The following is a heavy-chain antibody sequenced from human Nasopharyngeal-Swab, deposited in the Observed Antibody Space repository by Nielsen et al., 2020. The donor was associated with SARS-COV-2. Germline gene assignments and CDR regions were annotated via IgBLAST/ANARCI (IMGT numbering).Heavy chain of an antibody. Sequence: ASVKVSCKASGYTFTSYGISWVRQAPGQGLEWMGWISAYNGNTNYAQKLQGRVTMTTDTSTSTAYMVLRSLRSDDTAVYYCARLYCGGDCYSEDYYGMDVWGQGTKVTVAS. CDR2: ISAYNGNT. CDR1: GYTFTSYG. V-gene: IGHV1-18*01. J-gene: IGHJ6*02. D-gene: IGHD2-21*02. CDR3: ARLYCGGDCYSEDYYGMDV.